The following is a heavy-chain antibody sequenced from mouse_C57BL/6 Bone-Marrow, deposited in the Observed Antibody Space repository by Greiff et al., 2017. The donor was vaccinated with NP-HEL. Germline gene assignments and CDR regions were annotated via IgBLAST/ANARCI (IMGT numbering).Heavy chain of an antibody. CDR3: ARGVDYGSSSWYFDV. V-gene: IGHV1-82*01. CDR2: IYPGDGDT. J-gene: IGHJ1*03. D-gene: IGHD1-1*01. CDR1: GYAFSSSW. Sequence: QVQLKESGPELVKPGASVKISCKASGYAFSSSWMNWVKQRPGKGLEWIGRIYPGDGDTNYNGKFKGKATLTADKSSSTAYMQLSSLTSEDSAVYFCARGVDYGSSSWYFDVWGTGTTVTVSS.